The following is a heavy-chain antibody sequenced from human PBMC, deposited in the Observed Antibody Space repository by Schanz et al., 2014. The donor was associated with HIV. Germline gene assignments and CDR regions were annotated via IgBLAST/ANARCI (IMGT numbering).Heavy chain of an antibody. D-gene: IGHD3-3*01. Sequence: QVQLVESGGGVVQPGRSLRLSCAASGFTFSTNDMHWVRQVPGKGLEWEAVIWFDGSNKYYGDSVKGRFMISRDNSNNTLYLQMNSLRAEDTAVYFCTRGRFLERGGMDVWGQGTTVTVSS. CDR3: TRGRFLERGGMDV. J-gene: IGHJ6*02. CDR2: IWFDGSNK. CDR1: GFTFSTND. V-gene: IGHV3-33*08.